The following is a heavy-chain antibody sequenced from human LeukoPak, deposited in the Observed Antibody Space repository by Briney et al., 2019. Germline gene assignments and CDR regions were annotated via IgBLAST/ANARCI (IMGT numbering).Heavy chain of an antibody. V-gene: IGHV4-34*01. CDR1: GGSFSGYY. D-gene: IGHD1-26*01. Sequence: SETLSLTCAVYGGSFSGYYWSWIRQPPGKGLEWIGEINHSGSTNYNPSLKSRVTISVDTSKNQFSLKLSSVTAADTAVHYCARCEELLGLLPWGQGTLVTVSS. CDR3: ARCEELLGLLP. CDR2: INHSGST. J-gene: IGHJ4*02.